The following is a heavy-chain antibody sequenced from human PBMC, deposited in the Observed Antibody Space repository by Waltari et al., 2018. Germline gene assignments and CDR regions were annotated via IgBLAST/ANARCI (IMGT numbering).Heavy chain of an antibody. J-gene: IGHJ4*02. CDR3: ARAVDYDILTGLGY. CDR1: GFTFSSYA. V-gene: IGHV3-30*01. Sequence: QVQLVESGGGVVQPGRSLRLSCAASGFTFSSYAMHWVRKAPGKGLEWVAVISYDGSNKYYADSVKGRFTISRDNSKNTLYLQMNSLRAEDTAVYYCARAVDYDILTGLGYWGQGTLVTVSS. D-gene: IGHD3-9*01. CDR2: ISYDGSNK.